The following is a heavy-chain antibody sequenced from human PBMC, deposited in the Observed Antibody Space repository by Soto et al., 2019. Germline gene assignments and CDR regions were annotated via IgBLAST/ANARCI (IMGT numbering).Heavy chain of an antibody. CDR2: ISAYNGNT. V-gene: IGHV1-18*01. CDR1: GYTFTSYG. D-gene: IGHD3-3*01. CDR3: ARYGGLRFLEWLSPYYFDY. J-gene: IGHJ4*02. Sequence: ASVKVSCKASGYTFTSYGISWVRQAPGQGLEWKGWISAYNGNTNYAQKLQGRVTMTTDTSTSTAYIELRSLRSDDTAVYYCARYGGLRFLEWLSPYYFDYWGQGTLVTVSS.